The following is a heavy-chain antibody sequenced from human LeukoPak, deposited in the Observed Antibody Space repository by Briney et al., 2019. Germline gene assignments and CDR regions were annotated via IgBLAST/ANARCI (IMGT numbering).Heavy chain of an antibody. CDR2: ISSSSSYI. CDR1: GFTFSSYS. J-gene: IGHJ4*02. CDR3: AKGLERESRLDS. D-gene: IGHD1-1*01. V-gene: IGHV3-21*04. Sequence: GGSLRLSCAGAGFTFSSYSMNWVRQAPGKGLERVSRISSSSSYIYYADSVKGRFTISRDNAKNSLYLQMNSLRAEDTALYYCAKGLERESRLDSWGQGTLVTVSS.